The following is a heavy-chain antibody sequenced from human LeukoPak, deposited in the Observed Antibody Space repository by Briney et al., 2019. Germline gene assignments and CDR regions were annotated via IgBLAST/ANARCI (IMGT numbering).Heavy chain of an antibody. CDR2: INPNSGGT. V-gene: IGHV1-2*02. D-gene: IGHD3-22*01. CDR1: GYTFTSYY. J-gene: IGHJ4*02. CDR3: ARGGITMIVDKGARVFDY. Sequence: GASVKVSCKASGYTFTSYYMHWVRQAPGQGLEWMGWINPNSGGTNYAQKFQGRVTMTKDTSISTAYMELSRLRSDDTAVYYCARGGITMIVDKGARVFDYWGQGTLVTVSS.